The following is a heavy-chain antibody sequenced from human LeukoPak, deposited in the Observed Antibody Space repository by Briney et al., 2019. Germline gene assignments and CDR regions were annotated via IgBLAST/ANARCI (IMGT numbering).Heavy chain of an antibody. CDR1: GFTFSSYA. V-gene: IGHV3-23*01. CDR3: AKDRIAAAAEYFQH. D-gene: IGHD6-13*01. J-gene: IGHJ1*01. Sequence: PGGSLRLPCAASGFTFSSYAMSWVRQAPGKGLEWVTAISGSGGSTYYADSVKGRFTISRDNSKNTLYLQMNSLRAEDTAVYYCAKDRIAAAAEYFQHWGQGTLVTVSS. CDR2: ISGSGGST.